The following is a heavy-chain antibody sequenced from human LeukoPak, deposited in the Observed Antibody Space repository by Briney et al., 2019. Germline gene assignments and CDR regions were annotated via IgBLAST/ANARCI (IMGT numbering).Heavy chain of an antibody. D-gene: IGHD4/OR15-4a*01. Sequence: GGSLTLSCAASGFTFSVYWMSWVRPAPGKGLEWVANIKQDGSETHYVASVKGRFTISRDNAKSSLYLQMSSLRGDDTAVYYCARLTNRYIDLWGRGTLVSASS. CDR3: ARLTNRYIDL. CDR2: IKQDGSET. V-gene: IGHV3-7*01. J-gene: IGHJ2*01. CDR1: GFTFSVYW.